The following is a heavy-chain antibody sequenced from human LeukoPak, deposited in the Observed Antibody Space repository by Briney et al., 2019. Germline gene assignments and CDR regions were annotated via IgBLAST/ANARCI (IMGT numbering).Heavy chain of an antibody. V-gene: IGHV3-30*03. CDR1: GFTFSSYG. J-gene: IGHJ4*02. CDR2: ISYDGSNK. D-gene: IGHD4-17*01. CDR3: ARHDYV. Sequence: PGGSLRLSCAASGFTFSSYGMHWVRQAPGKGLEWVAVISYDGSNKYYADSVKGRFTISRDNSKNTQYLQMNSLRAEDTAVYYCARHDYVWGQGTLVTVSS.